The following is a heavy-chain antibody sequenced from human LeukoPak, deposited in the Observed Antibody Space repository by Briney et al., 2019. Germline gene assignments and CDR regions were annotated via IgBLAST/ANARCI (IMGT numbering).Heavy chain of an antibody. CDR1: GYSFTNYW. J-gene: IGHJ4*02. Sequence: GESLKISCKGSGYSFTNYWIGWVRQMPGKGLEWRGIIHPSDSETTYSPSFQGQVTMSADKSISTAYLQWNSLKASDTAMYYCARHVFHMARTYHFDYWGQGTLVTVSS. V-gene: IGHV5-51*01. CDR3: ARHVFHMARTYHFDY. D-gene: IGHD1-14*01. CDR2: IHPSDSET.